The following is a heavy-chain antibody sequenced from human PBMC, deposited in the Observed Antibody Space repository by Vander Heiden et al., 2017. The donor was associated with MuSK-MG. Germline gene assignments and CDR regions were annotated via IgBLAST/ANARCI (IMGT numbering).Heavy chain of an antibody. Sequence: QVQLVQSGAEVKKPGAAVKVSCKASGNTFTGYYMHWVRQAPGQGLEWMGWINPNSGGTNYAQKFQGRVTMTRDTSISTAYMELSRLRSDDTAVYYCARDEEVVAATFYYYYGMDVWGQGTTVTVSS. CDR2: INPNSGGT. CDR3: ARDEEVVAATFYYYYGMDV. CDR1: GNTFTGYY. D-gene: IGHD2-15*01. J-gene: IGHJ6*02. V-gene: IGHV1-2*02.